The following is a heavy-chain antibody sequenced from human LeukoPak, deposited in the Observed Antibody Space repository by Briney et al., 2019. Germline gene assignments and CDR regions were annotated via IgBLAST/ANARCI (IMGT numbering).Heavy chain of an antibody. CDR3: AKSPSLYGDYLGR. D-gene: IGHD4-17*01. V-gene: IGHV3-23*01. CDR2: ISGSGGST. Sequence: AISGSGGSTYYADSVKGRFTISRDNSKNTLYLQMNSLRAEDTAVYYCAKSPSLYGDYLGRWGQGTLVTVSS. J-gene: IGHJ4*02.